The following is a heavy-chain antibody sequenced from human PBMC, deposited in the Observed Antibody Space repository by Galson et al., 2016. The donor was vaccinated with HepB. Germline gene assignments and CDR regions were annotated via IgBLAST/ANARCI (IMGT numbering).Heavy chain of an antibody. Sequence: SVKVSCKASGYTFTSYAVHWVRQAPGQRLEWMGWINAGNGNTKYSQKFQGRVTITRDTSANTAYMELSSLSSKDAAVYFCAREVIHSNPALQDYYYYYGMDVWGQGTTVTVSS. V-gene: IGHV1-3*01. J-gene: IGHJ6*02. D-gene: IGHD2-21*01. CDR2: INAGNGNT. CDR3: AREVIHSNPALQDYYYYYGMDV. CDR1: GYTFTSYA.